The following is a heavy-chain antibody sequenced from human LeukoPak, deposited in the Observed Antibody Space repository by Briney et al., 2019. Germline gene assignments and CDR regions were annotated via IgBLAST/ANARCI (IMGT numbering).Heavy chain of an antibody. CDR1: GGSISSSSYY. CDR2: IYYSGST. Sequence: SETLSLTCTVSGGSISSSSYYWGWIRQPPGKGLEWNGSIYYSGSTYYNPSLKSLITISADTSKNQFSLKLSSVTAAATAVYYCATSGSYYRVFDYWGQGTLVTVSS. D-gene: IGHD1-26*01. CDR3: ATSGSYYRVFDY. V-gene: IGHV4-39*01. J-gene: IGHJ4*02.